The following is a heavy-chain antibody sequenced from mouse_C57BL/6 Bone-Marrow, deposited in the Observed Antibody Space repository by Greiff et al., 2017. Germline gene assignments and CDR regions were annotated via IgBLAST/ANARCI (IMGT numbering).Heavy chain of an antibody. CDR1: GYTFTSYW. Sequence: VKLMESGAELVKPGASVKVSCKASGYTFTSYWMHWVKQRPGQGLEWIGGIHPSDSDTNYNQKFKGKATLTVDKSSSTAYMQLSSLTSEDSAVYYCAMGGSLRSQPGYWGQGTTLTVSS. J-gene: IGHJ2*01. CDR3: AMGGSLRSQPGY. D-gene: IGHD6-2*01. V-gene: IGHV1-74*01. CDR2: IHPSDSDT.